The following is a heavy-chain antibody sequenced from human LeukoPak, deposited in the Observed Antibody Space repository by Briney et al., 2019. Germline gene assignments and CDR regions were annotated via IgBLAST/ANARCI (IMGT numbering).Heavy chain of an antibody. Sequence: GASVKVSCKASGYTFTSYDINWVRQATGQGLEWMGWMNPNSGNTGYAQKFQGRVTITRNTSISTAYMELSSLRSEDTAVYYCARTHQLPHYYYYYMDIWGKGTTVTVSS. D-gene: IGHD2-2*01. CDR3: ARTHQLPHYYYYYMDI. CDR2: MNPNSGNT. J-gene: IGHJ6*03. CDR1: GYTFTSYD. V-gene: IGHV1-8*03.